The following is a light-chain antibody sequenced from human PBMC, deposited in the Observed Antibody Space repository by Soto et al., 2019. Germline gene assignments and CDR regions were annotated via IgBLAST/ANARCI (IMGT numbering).Light chain of an antibody. CDR1: GSDVGAYNY. Sequence: QSVLTQPASVSGSPGQSITISCIGTGSDVGAYNYVSWYQQVPGKAPKLIISDVTNGPIGVSTRFAGSKSGYTASLTISGLQAEDEADYYCSSYTTSSTRVFGGGTKVTVL. CDR2: DVT. J-gene: IGLJ3*02. CDR3: SSYTTSSTRV. V-gene: IGLV2-14*01.